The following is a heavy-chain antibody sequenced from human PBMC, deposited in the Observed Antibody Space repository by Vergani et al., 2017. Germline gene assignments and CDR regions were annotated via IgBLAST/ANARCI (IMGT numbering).Heavy chain of an antibody. Sequence: QVQLVQSGAEVKKPGASVKVSCKASGYTFTSYDINWVRQATGQGLEWMGWMNPNSGNTGYAQKFQGRVTMTRNTSISTAYMELSSLRSEDTAVYYCARGSSGYYRYYYYYYGMDVWGQGTTVTVSS. J-gene: IGHJ6*02. D-gene: IGHD3-22*01. CDR1: GYTFTSYD. CDR2: MNPNSGNT. V-gene: IGHV1-8*01. CDR3: ARGSSGYYRYYYYYYGMDV.